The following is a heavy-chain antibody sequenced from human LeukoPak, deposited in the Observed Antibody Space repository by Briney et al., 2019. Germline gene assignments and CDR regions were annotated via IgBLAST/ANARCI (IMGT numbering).Heavy chain of an antibody. J-gene: IGHJ4*02. V-gene: IGHV4-34*01. Sequence: SETLSLTCAVYVGSFSGYYWSWIRQPPGKGLEWIGEINHSGSTNYNPSLKSRVTISVDTSKNQFSLKLSSVTAADTAVYYCARVGLRYFDRRFDYWGQGTLVTVSS. CDR3: ARVGLRYFDRRFDY. CDR1: VGSFSGYY. D-gene: IGHD3-9*01. CDR2: INHSGST.